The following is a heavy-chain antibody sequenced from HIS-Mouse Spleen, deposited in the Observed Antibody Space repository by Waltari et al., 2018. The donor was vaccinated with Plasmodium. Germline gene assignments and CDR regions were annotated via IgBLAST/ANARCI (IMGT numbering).Heavy chain of an antibody. J-gene: IGHJ2*01. D-gene: IGHD3-9*01. CDR2: ISSSSSYI. CDR1: GFTFSYYR. Sequence: EVQLVESGGGLVKPGGSLRLSCAASGFTFSYYRMNWVRQAPGKGLEWVSAISSSSSYIYYAESVKGRFTISRDNAKNSLYLQMNSLRAEDTAVYYCAREDILTGYYNDYWYFDLWGRGSLVTVSS. V-gene: IGHV3-21*01. CDR3: AREDILTGYYNDYWYFDL.